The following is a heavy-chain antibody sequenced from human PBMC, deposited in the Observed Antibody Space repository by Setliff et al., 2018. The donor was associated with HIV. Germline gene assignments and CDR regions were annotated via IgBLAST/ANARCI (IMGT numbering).Heavy chain of an antibody. V-gene: IGHV1-3*01. J-gene: IGHJ6*02. D-gene: IGHD5-12*01. CDR3: ARDSAIVTTIIDHYYGMDV. Sequence: ASVKVSCKASGVTFTDYAIYWMRQAPGQRLEWLGWINAGNGNTEYSQNFQGRVTISRDTSASTAYMELSSLRSEDTAVYYCARDSAIVTTIIDHYYGMDVWGQGTTVTVSS. CDR1: GVTFTDYA. CDR2: INAGNGNT.